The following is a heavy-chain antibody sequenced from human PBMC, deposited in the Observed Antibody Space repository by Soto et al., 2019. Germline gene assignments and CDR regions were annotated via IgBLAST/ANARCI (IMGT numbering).Heavy chain of an antibody. Sequence: SETLSLTCTVSGGSISSYYWSWIRQPPGKGLEWIGYIYYSGSTNYNPSLKSRVTISVDTSKNQFSLKLSSVTAADTAVYYCTREGYSSGYYYYYGMDVWGQGTTVTVSS. J-gene: IGHJ6*02. CDR1: GGSISSYY. V-gene: IGHV4-59*01. CDR3: TREGYSSGYYYYYGMDV. D-gene: IGHD3-22*01. CDR2: IYYSGST.